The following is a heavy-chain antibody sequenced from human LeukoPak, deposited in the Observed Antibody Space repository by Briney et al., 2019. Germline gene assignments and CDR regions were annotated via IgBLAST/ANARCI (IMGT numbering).Heavy chain of an antibody. CDR1: GYTFTSNY. V-gene: IGHV1-46*01. J-gene: IGHJ5*02. CDR3: ARDNSGGSTWWFDP. Sequence: ASVKVSCKAFGYTFTSNYMHWVRQAPGQGPEWRGVISASGGSTSYAQKFQGRVTMTRDTSTSTVYMELSSLRSEDTAVYYCARDNSGGSTWWFDPWGQGTLVTVSS. D-gene: IGHD2-15*01. CDR2: ISASGGST.